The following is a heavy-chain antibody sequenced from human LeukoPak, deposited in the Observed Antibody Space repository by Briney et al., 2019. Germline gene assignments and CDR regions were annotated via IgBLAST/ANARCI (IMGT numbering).Heavy chain of an antibody. CDR1: GFTFSTYE. Sequence: GGSLRLSCAASGFTFSTYEMNWVRQAPGKGLEWVSYIGSSARTLYYADSVKGRFTISRDIFKNSLYLQMNSLRPQDTAVYYCARGRGDVEVAGHSRSFYYMDVWGKGTTVTVSS. V-gene: IGHV3-48*03. CDR3: ARGRGDVEVAGHSRSFYYMDV. CDR2: IGSSARTL. J-gene: IGHJ6*03. D-gene: IGHD3-10*01.